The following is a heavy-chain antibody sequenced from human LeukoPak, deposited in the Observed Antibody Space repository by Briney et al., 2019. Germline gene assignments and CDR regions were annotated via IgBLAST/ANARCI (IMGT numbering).Heavy chain of an antibody. D-gene: IGHD2-2*02. Sequence: ASVKVSCKASGYTFTGYYMHWVRQAPGQGLEWMGRINPNSGGTNYAQKFQGRVTMTKNTSISTAYMELSSLRSEDTAVYYCASWGSTSCYTDPCYYYGMDVWGQGTTVTVSS. CDR1: GYTFTGYY. CDR2: INPNSGGT. J-gene: IGHJ6*02. V-gene: IGHV1-2*06. CDR3: ASWGSTSCYTDPCYYYGMDV.